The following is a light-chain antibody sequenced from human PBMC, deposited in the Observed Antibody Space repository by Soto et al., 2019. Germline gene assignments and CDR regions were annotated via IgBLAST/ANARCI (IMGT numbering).Light chain of an antibody. CDR2: DAS. V-gene: IGKV3-11*01. J-gene: IGKJ4*01. CDR3: QQYGSSPWLT. Sequence: EIVLTQSPATLSLSPGERATLSCRASQSINYYLAWYQQKPGQAPRLLIYDASNRATGIPARFSGSGSGTDFTLTISSLEPEDFAVYYCQQYGSSPWLTFGGGTKVEIK. CDR1: QSINYY.